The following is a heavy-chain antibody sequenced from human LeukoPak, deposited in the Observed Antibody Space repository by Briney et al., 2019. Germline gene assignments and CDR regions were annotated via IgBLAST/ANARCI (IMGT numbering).Heavy chain of an antibody. CDR3: ARVYYYDISGDYGLGGLDP. V-gene: IGHV4-39*01. J-gene: IGHJ5*02. CDR1: GGSISSSSYY. Sequence: SETLSLTCTVSGGSISSSSYYWGWIRQPPGKGLEWIGSIYYSGSTYYNPSLKSRVTISVDTSKNQFSLKLSSVTAADTAVYYCARVYYYDISGDYGLGGLDPWGQGTLVTVSS. D-gene: IGHD3-22*01. CDR2: IYYSGST.